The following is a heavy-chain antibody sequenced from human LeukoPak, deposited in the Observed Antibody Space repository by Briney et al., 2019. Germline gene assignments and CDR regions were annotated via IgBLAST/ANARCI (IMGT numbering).Heavy chain of an antibody. J-gene: IGHJ4*02. CDR2: IYYTGRT. D-gene: IGHD5-12*01. CDR3: GRRSGSFDY. CDR1: GGSISSSSYY. V-gene: IGHV4-39*01. Sequence: SETLSLTCTVSGGSISSSSYYWVWIRQPPGKGLEWIGSIYYTGRTYYNPSLQSRVTISVDTSKNQFALKLRSVTAADTAVYYCGRRSGSFDYWGQGTLVTVSS.